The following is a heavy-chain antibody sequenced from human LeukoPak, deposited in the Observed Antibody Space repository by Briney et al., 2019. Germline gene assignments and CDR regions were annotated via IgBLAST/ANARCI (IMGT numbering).Heavy chain of an antibody. CDR3: AREGEDTAMVDY. CDR2: IYTSGST. V-gene: IGHV4-4*07. D-gene: IGHD5-18*01. J-gene: IGHJ4*02. Sequence: SETLSLTCTVSGGAISSYYWSWIRQPAGQGLEWIGRIYTSGSTNYNPSLKSRVTMPVDTSKNQFSLKLSSVTAADTAVYYCAREGEDTAMVDYWGQGTLVTVSS. CDR1: GGAISSYY.